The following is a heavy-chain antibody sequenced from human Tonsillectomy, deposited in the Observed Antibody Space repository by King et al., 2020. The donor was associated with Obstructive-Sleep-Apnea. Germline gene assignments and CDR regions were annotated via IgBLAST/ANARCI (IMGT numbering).Heavy chain of an antibody. CDR3: VLNLDH. CDR1: GFTFSDAW. Sequence: EVQLVESGGGLVKPGGSLRLSCAASGFTFSDAWMSWVRQAPGKGQEWVGRIKSKSEGGTTNYAAPVKGRFTISRDDSKNTTSLQMNSLNTDDTAVYYCVLNLDHWGQGTLVTVSS. V-gene: IGHV3-15*01. CDR2: IKSKSEGGTT. J-gene: IGHJ5*02.